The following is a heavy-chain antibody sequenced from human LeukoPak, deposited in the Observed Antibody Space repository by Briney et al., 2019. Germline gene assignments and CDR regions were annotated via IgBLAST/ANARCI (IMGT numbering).Heavy chain of an antibody. V-gene: IGHV3-48*01. CDR2: ISSSSSTI. D-gene: IGHD3-10*01. CDR1: GFTFSSYS. Sequence: GGSLRLSCAASGFTFSSYSMIWVRQAPGKGLEWVSYISSSSSTIYYADSVKGRFTISRDNAKNSLYLQMNSLRAEDTAVYYCAKDIKAYYYGSGDPWGQGTLVTVSS. J-gene: IGHJ5*02. CDR3: AKDIKAYYYGSGDP.